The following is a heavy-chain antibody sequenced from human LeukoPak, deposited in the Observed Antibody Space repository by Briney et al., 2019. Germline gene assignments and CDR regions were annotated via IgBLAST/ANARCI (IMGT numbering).Heavy chain of an antibody. V-gene: IGHV3-23*01. CDR3: AKDSCSSTSCRGDFDY. Sequence: GGSLRLSCADSGVTFSSYAMSWVRQAPGKGLEWVSAISGSGGSTYYADSVKGRFTISRDNSKNTLYLQMNSLRAEDTAVYYCAKDSCSSTSCRGDFDYWGQGTLVTVSS. D-gene: IGHD2-2*01. CDR2: ISGSGGST. CDR1: GVTFSSYA. J-gene: IGHJ4*02.